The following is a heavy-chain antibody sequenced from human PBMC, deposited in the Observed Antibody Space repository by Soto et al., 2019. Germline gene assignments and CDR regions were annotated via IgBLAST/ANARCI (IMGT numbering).Heavy chain of an antibody. CDR3: AKNRLPMIVVVITADY. D-gene: IGHD3-22*01. V-gene: IGHV3-23*01. Sequence: EVQLLESGGGLVQPGGSLRLSCAASGFTFSSYAMSWVRQAPGKGLEWVSAISGSGGSTYYADSVKGRFTISRDNSKNTLYLQMNSLRAEDTAVYYCAKNRLPMIVVVITADYWGQGTLVTVSS. CDR2: ISGSGGST. CDR1: GFTFSSYA. J-gene: IGHJ4*02.